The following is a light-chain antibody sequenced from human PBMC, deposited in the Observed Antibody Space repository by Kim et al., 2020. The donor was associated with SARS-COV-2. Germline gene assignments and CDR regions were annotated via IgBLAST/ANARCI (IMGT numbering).Light chain of an antibody. Sequence: ITISRTETNSDVGGYNYVSWYQQHPGKAPKLMIYDVSNRPSGVSNRFSGSKSGNTASLTISGLQAEDEADYYCSSYTSSSTYRHVVFGGGTQLTVL. J-gene: IGLJ2*01. V-gene: IGLV2-14*03. CDR1: NSDVGGYNY. CDR3: SSYTSSSTYRHVV. CDR2: DVS.